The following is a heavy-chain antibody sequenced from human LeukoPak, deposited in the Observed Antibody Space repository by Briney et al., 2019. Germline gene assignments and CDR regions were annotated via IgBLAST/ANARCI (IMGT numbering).Heavy chain of an antibody. CDR2: IYTSGST. Sequence: PSQTLSLTCTVSGGPISSGSYYWSWIRQPAGKGLEWIGRIYTSGSTNYNPSLKSRVTISVDTSKNQFSLKLSSVTAADTAVYYCAREGWLSTTNYWGQGTLVTVSS. J-gene: IGHJ4*02. D-gene: IGHD3-22*01. V-gene: IGHV4-61*02. CDR1: GGPISSGSYY. CDR3: AREGWLSTTNY.